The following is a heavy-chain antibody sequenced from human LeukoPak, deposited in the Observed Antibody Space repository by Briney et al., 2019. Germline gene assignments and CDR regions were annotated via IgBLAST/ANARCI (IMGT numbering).Heavy chain of an antibody. J-gene: IGHJ4*02. CDR3: ARTRITMVRGVITTFDY. Sequence: GASVKVSCKSSGGTFSSYGISWVRQPPGQGLEWMGGIIPIFGTANYAQKFQGRVTITADKSTSTAYMELSSLRSEDTAVYYCARTRITMVRGVITTFDYWGQGTLVTVSS. CDR2: IIPIFGTA. V-gene: IGHV1-69*06. D-gene: IGHD3-10*01. CDR1: GGTFSSYG.